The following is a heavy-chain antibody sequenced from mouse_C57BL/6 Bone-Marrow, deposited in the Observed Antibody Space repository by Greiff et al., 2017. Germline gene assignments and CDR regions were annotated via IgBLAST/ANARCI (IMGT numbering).Heavy chain of an antibody. CDR1: GYTFTNYW. V-gene: IGHV1-64*01. CDR2: MHPNGGSP. D-gene: IGHD2-4*01. J-gene: IGHJ4*01. CDR3: ASYYDDDDYTMDY. Sequence: QVQLQQPGAELVKPGASVKLSCKASGYTFTNYWMHWVKQRPGQGLEWIGMMHPNGGSPDYNEKFKSEATLSVDKSSRTAYMELSSLTSEDSAVYYCASYYDDDDYTMDYGGQGTSVTVSS.